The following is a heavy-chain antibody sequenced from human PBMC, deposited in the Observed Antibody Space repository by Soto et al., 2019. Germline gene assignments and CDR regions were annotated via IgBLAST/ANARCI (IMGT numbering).Heavy chain of an antibody. J-gene: IGHJ5*02. CDR1: GYTFTSYG. CDR2: ISAYNGNT. D-gene: IGHD3-10*01. Sequence: ASVKVSCKASGYTFTSYGISWVRQAPGQGLEWMGWISAYNGNTNYAQKLQGRVTMTTDTSTSTAYMELRSLRSDDTAVYYCARVVLQITMVRGVSESYNWFDPWGQGTLVTVSS. V-gene: IGHV1-18*01. CDR3: ARVVLQITMVRGVSESYNWFDP.